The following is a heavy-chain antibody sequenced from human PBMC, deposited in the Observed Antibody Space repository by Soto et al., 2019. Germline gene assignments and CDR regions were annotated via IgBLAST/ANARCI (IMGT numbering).Heavy chain of an antibody. CDR1: GFTFSSYS. V-gene: IGHV3-21*01. CDR2: ISSSSSYI. D-gene: IGHD2-15*01. Sequence: GGSLRLSCAASGFTFSSYSMNWVRQAPGKGLEWVSSISSSSSYIYYADSVKGRFTISRDNAKNSLYLQMNSLRAEDTAVYYCARILYCSGGSCFDEAFDIWGQGTMVTVSS. CDR3: ARILYCSGGSCFDEAFDI. J-gene: IGHJ3*02.